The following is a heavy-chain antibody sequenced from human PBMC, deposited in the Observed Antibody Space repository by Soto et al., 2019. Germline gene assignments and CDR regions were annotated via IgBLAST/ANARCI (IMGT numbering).Heavy chain of an antibody. Sequence: WWSLRLSCSASVFSFAGYALTWVRLAPGKGLEWVASISGGGGSTYYTDSVKGRFSISRDNSNRVVYLQMGSLTAGDTAVYYCAKTETFNGYYNAFDYWGQGTRVTVSS. CDR1: VFSFAGYA. CDR2: ISGGGGST. V-gene: IGHV3-23*01. J-gene: IGHJ4*02. D-gene: IGHD3-9*01. CDR3: AKTETFNGYYNAFDY.